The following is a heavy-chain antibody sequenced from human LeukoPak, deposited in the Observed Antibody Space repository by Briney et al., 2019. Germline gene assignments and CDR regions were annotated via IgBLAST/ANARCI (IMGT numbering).Heavy chain of an antibody. CDR1: GFTFSSYA. Sequence: GGSLRLSCAASGFTFSSYAMHWVRQAPGKGLEYVSAISSNGGSTYYANSVKGRFTISRDNSKNTLYLQMGSLRAEDMAVYYCAKGSGSGWYGWFAPWGQGTLVTVSS. J-gene: IGHJ5*02. D-gene: IGHD6-19*01. CDR3: AKGSGSGWYGWFAP. CDR2: ISSNGGST. V-gene: IGHV3-64*01.